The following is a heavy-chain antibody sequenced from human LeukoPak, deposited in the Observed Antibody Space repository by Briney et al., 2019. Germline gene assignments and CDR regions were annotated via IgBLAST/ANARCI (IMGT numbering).Heavy chain of an antibody. D-gene: IGHD3-22*01. CDR3: AREGYLHYYDSSGPLKGAFDS. Sequence: SGGSLRLSCAASGFTFDNDGMTWVRQAPGKGLEGGAGINWNGASIGYADSVKGRFTISRDNARDSVYLQMNSMRAEATALYYCAREGYLHYYDSSGPLKGAFDSWGQGTLVTVSS. J-gene: IGHJ4*02. CDR2: INWNGASI. V-gene: IGHV3-20*04. CDR1: GFTFDNDG.